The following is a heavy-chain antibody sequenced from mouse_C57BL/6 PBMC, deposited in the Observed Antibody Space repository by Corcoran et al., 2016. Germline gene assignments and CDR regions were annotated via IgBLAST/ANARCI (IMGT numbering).Heavy chain of an antibody. CDR2: INPNNGGT. CDR3: ARSHYGNYVRFAY. Sequence: EVQLQQSGPVLVKPGASVKISCKASGYTFTDYYMNWVKQSHGKSLEWIGDINPNNGGTSYNQKFKGKATLTVDKSSSTAYTELRSLTSEDSAVYYCARSHYGNYVRFAYWGQGTLVTVSA. J-gene: IGHJ3*01. V-gene: IGHV1-26*01. CDR1: GYTFTDYY. D-gene: IGHD2-1*01.